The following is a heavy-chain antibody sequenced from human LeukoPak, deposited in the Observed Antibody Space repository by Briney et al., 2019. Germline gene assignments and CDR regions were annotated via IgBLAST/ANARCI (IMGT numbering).Heavy chain of an antibody. J-gene: IGHJ4*02. CDR3: ARGDYGDYVSGFDY. V-gene: IGHV3-30*03. Sequence: TLSLTCAVSGGSISGSNWWSWVRQAPGKGLEWVAVISYDGSNKYYADSVKGRFTISRDNSKNTLYLQMNSLRAEDTAVYYCARGDYGDYVSGFDYWGQGTLVTVSS. D-gene: IGHD4-17*01. CDR1: GGSISGSNW. CDR2: ISYDGSNK.